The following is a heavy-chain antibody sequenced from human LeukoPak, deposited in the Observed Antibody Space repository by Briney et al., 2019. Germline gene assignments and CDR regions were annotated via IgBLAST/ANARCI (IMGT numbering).Heavy chain of an antibody. V-gene: IGHV3-7*01. D-gene: IGHD3-3*01. Sequence: GGSLRLSCAASGFTFSSYWMSWVRQAPGKGLEWVANIKQDGSEKYYVDSVKGRFTISRDNAKKSLYLQINSLRAEDTAVYYCARDRTTIFGVVLDYWGQGTLVTVSS. CDR2: IKQDGSEK. J-gene: IGHJ4*02. CDR3: ARDRTTIFGVVLDY. CDR1: GFTFSSYW.